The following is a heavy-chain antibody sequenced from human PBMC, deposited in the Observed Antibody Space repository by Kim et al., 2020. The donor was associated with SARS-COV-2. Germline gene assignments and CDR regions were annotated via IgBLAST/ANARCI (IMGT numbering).Heavy chain of an antibody. V-gene: IGHV3-30*18. Sequence: GGSLRLSCAASGFTFSSYGMHWVRQAPGKGLEWVAVISYDGSNKYYADSVKGRFTISRDNSKNTLYLQMNSLRAEDTAVYYCAKDSRGYSYGYPDYWGQG. CDR3: AKDSRGYSYGYPDY. CDR2: ISYDGSNK. CDR1: GFTFSSYG. J-gene: IGHJ4*02. D-gene: IGHD5-18*01.